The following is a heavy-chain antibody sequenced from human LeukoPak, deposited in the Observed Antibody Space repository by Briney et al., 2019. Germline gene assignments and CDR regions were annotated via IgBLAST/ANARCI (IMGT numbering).Heavy chain of an antibody. CDR1: GYTFTGYY. CDR2: INPNSGGT. V-gene: IGHV1-2*02. J-gene: IGHJ4*02. CDR3: ARGDIVVVPAANPYFDY. D-gene: IGHD2-2*01. Sequence: GASVKVSCKASGYTFTGYYMHWVRQAPGQGLEWMGWINPNSGGTNYAQKFQGRVTMTRDTSISTAYMELSRLRSDDTAVYYCARGDIVVVPAANPYFDYWGQGTLVTVSS.